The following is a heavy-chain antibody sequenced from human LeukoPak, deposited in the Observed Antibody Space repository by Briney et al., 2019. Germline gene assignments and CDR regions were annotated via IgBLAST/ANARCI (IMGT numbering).Heavy chain of an antibody. J-gene: IGHJ5*02. CDR2: IRYDGSNK. Sequence: SGGSLRLSCAASGFTFSSYGMHWVRQAPGKGLEWVAFIRYDGSNKYYADSVKGRFTISRDNSKNTLYLQMNSLRAEDTAVYYCASHYYDSSGYYNWFDPWGQGTLVTVSS. D-gene: IGHD3-22*01. CDR1: GFTFSSYG. V-gene: IGHV3-30*02. CDR3: ASHYYDSSGYYNWFDP.